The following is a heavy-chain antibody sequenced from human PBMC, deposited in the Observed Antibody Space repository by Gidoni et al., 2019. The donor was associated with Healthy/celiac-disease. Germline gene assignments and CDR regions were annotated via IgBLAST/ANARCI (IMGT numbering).Heavy chain of an antibody. J-gene: IGHJ5*02. CDR3: ARHVAYYDILTGYQGSWFDP. Sequence: QLQLQESGPGLVKPSETLSLTCTVSGGSISSSNYSWGCIRHPPGKGLEWSGSIYYSGSTYYNPSLKSRVTMSVDTSKNKFSLKLSSVTAADTAVYYCARHVAYYDILTGYQGSWFDPWGQGTLVTVSS. CDR1: GGSISSSNYS. V-gene: IGHV4-39*01. D-gene: IGHD3-9*01. CDR2: IYYSGST.